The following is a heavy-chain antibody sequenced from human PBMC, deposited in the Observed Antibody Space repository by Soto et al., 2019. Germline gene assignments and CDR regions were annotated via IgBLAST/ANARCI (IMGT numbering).Heavy chain of an antibody. D-gene: IGHD5-18*01. V-gene: IGHV4-34*01. CDR2: INHSGST. Sequence: PSETLSLTCAVYGGSFSGYYWSWIRQPPGKGLEWIGEINHSGSTSYNPSLKSRVTISVDTSKNQFSLKLSSVTAADTAVYYCARGFQAWIQLWLPQGNWFDPWGQGTLVTVSS. J-gene: IGHJ5*02. CDR1: GGSFSGYY. CDR3: ARGFQAWIQLWLPQGNWFDP.